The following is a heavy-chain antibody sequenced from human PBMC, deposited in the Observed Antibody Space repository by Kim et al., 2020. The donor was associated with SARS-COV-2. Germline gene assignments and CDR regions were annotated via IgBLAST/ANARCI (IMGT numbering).Heavy chain of an antibody. CDR1: GFTFSSYS. Sequence: GGSLRLSCAASGFTFSSYSMNWVRQAPGKGLEWVSSINNSSSYIYYADSLKGRFTISRENANNALYLQMNSLRAEDTAVYYCARDHPISNDYTGGSSYY. D-gene: IGHD4-4*01. CDR2: INNSSSYI. CDR3: ARDHPISNDYTGGSSYY. V-gene: IGHV3-21*01. J-gene: IGHJ6*01.